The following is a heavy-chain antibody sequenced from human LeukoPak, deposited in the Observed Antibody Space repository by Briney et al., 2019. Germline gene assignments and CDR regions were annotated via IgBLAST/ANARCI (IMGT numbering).Heavy chain of an antibody. CDR3: ARDQAGRGGFDY. J-gene: IGHJ4*02. D-gene: IGHD6-19*01. Sequence: GGSLRLSSAASGFTFTSYGMSSVRQAPGKRLGWFSSVSGSGGSKYYADYVKSRFTISRDNSKITLYLQMNSRRAEDTAVYYCARDQAGRGGFDYWGQGTLVSVSS. V-gene: IGHV3-23*01. CDR2: VSGSGGSK. CDR1: GFTFTSYG.